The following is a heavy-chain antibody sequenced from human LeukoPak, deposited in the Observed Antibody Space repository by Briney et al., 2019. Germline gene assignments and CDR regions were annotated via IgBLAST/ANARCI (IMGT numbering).Heavy chain of an antibody. D-gene: IGHD6-19*01. J-gene: IGHJ4*02. CDR1: GFTFSSYG. Sequence: GGSLRLSCAASGFTFSSYGMHWVRQAPGKGLEWVAVISYDGSNKYYADSVKGRFTISRDNSKNTLYLQMNSLRAEDTAVYYCARGADSGYSSDSWGQGTLVSVSS. CDR2: ISYDGSNK. CDR3: ARGADSGYSSDS. V-gene: IGHV3-30*03.